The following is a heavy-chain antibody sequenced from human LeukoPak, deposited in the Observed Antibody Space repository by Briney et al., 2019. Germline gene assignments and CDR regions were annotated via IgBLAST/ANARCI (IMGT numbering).Heavy chain of an antibody. D-gene: IGHD6-13*01. CDR2: ISGGSGTI. J-gene: IGHJ6*02. Sequence: GGSLRLSCAASGFTFITYTMNWVRQAPGKGLEWVSYISGGSGTIYYADSVKGRFTISRDNAKNSLYLQMNSLRDEDTAVYYCARVRIGQQLDKYYYYAMDVWGQGTTVTVSS. CDR3: ARVRIGQQLDKYYYYAMDV. CDR1: GFTFITYT. V-gene: IGHV3-48*02.